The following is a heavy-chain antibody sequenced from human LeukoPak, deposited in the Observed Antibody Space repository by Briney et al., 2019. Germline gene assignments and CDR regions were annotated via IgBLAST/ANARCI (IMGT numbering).Heavy chain of an antibody. D-gene: IGHD1-7*01. V-gene: IGHV3-23*01. CDR2: ISGSGGST. CDR1: GFTFSSYA. J-gene: IGHJ6*03. CDR3: AKRRGLELTYYYYMNV. Sequence: GSLRLSCAASGFTFSSYAMSWVRQAPGKGLEWVSAISGSGGSTYYADSVKGRFTISRDNSKNTLYLQMNSLRAEDTAVYYCAKRRGLELTYYYYMNVWGKGTTVTVSS.